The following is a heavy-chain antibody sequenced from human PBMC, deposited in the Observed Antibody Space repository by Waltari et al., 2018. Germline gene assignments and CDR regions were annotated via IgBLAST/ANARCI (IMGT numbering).Heavy chain of an antibody. CDR2: INPNTGGT. Sequence: QVQLVQSGAEVKKPGASVNVSCKASGYNFIGYYIHWVRQAPGQGLEGMGWINPNTGGTKYAQKYQCRVTLTSDTSISTAYMELSSLGSDDMAVFYCARQAARNFDYWGQGTLVTVSS. CDR1: GYNFIGYY. J-gene: IGHJ4*02. V-gene: IGHV1-2*02. CDR3: ARQAARNFDY.